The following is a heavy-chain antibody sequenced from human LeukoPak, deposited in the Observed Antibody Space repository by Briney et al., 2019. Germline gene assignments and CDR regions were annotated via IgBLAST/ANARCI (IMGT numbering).Heavy chain of an antibody. CDR1: GFTFSTYG. Sequence: GGSLRLSCAASGFTFSTYGMHWVRQAPGKGLEWVAVISYDGSNKYYADSVKGRFTISRDNSKNTLYLQMDSLRAEDTAVYYCANREYHLPALYWGQGTLVTVSS. CDR3: ANREYHLPALY. D-gene: IGHD2-2*01. J-gene: IGHJ4*02. V-gene: IGHV3-30*18. CDR2: ISYDGSNK.